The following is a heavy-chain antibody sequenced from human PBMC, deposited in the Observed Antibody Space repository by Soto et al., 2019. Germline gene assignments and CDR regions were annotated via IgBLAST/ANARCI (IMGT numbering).Heavy chain of an antibody. CDR3: ATFEIYGSGSYSENYHFDY. CDR2: IYFSGRA. CDR1: GDSISSSSNYY. J-gene: IGHJ4*02. D-gene: IGHD3-10*01. Sequence: SETLSLTCTVSGDSISSSSNYYWGWVRQPPGKGLEWIGSIYFSGRAYYSPSLKSRVTISVDTSKNQFSLTLNSVTAADTAVYYCATFEIYGSGSYSENYHFDYLGQGTLVTVSS. V-gene: IGHV4-39*01.